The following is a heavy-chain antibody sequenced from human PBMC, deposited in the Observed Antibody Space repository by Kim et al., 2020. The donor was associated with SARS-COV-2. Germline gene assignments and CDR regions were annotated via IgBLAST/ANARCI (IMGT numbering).Heavy chain of an antibody. J-gene: IGHJ4*02. CDR1: GFTFSSYS. V-gene: IGHV3-21*01. D-gene: IGHD1-26*01. Sequence: GGSLRLSCAASGFTFSSYSMNWVRQAPGKGLEWVSSISSSSSYIYYADSVKGRFTISRDNAKNSLYLQMNSLRAEDTAVYYCARDYLSGSYLVPFDYWGQGTLVTVSS. CDR2: ISSSSSYI. CDR3: ARDYLSGSYLVPFDY.